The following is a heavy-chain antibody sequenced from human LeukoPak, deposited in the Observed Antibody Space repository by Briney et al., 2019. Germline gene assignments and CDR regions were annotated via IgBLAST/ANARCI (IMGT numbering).Heavy chain of an antibody. Sequence: GGSLRLSCAASGFTFSSYSMNWVRQAPGKGLEWVSSISSSSYIYYADSVKGRFTISRDNAKNSLYLQMNSLRAEDTAVYYCARSGEQERNDYWGQGTLVTVSS. D-gene: IGHD1-26*01. J-gene: IGHJ4*02. CDR3: ARSGEQERNDY. CDR1: GFTFSSYS. V-gene: IGHV3-21*01. CDR2: ISSSSYI.